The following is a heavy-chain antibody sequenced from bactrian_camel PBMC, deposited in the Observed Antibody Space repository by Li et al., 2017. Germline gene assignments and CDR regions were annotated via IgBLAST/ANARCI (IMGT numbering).Heavy chain of an antibody. CDR1: GSTNNLNY. CDR2: IAARHGNI. CDR3: AAAIRCSRPFLIAAGYQV. J-gene: IGHJ4*01. Sequence: QLVESGGGSVQAGGSLRLSCEISGSTNNLNYMAWFRQAPGKEREGVAAIAARHGNIVYADSVKGRFTLSQDNAKKTVYLQMSSLKPEDTAMYYCAAAIRCSRPFLIAAGYQVWGQGTQVTVS. V-gene: IGHV3S53*01. D-gene: IGHD3*01.